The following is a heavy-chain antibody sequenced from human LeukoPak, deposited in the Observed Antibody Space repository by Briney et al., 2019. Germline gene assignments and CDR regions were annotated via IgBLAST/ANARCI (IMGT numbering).Heavy chain of an antibody. D-gene: IGHD6-6*01. V-gene: IGHV1-69*06. CDR1: GYTFTDYY. CDR3: ARDPPGRPYSSSSYG. Sequence: ASVKVSCKASGYTFTDYYMHWVRQAPGQGLEWMEGIIPMFGTANYAQKSQGRVTITADKSTSTAYMELSSLRSEDTAVYYCARDPPGRPYSSSSYGWGQGTLVTVSS. CDR2: IIPMFGTA. J-gene: IGHJ4*02.